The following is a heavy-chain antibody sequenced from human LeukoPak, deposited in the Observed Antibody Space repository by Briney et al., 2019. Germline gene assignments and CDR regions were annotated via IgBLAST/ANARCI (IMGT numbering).Heavy chain of an antibody. V-gene: IGHV4-34*01. CDR3: AREGYSSGWYFDY. D-gene: IGHD6-19*01. J-gene: IGHJ4*02. CDR2: INHSGST. CDR1: GVSFSGYY. Sequence: SETLSLTCAVYGVSFSGYYWSWIRQPPGKGLEWIGEINHSGSTNYNPSLKSRVTISVDTSKNQFSLKLSSVTAADTAAYYCAREGYSSGWYFDYWGQGTLVTVSS.